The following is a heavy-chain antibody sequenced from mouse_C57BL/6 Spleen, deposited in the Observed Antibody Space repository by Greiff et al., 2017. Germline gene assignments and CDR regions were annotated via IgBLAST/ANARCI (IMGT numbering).Heavy chain of an antibody. J-gene: IGHJ4*01. CDR2: LYPGDGDT. D-gene: IGHD1-1*01. CDR1: CYAFRSSW. CDR3: ARGYGRSDLYAVGD. Sequence: QVQLKASGAELVKPGASVKISCKASCYAFRSSWMNWVKQRPGKGLEWIGQLYPGDGDTNYNGKFKGKATLTADKSSSTAYMQLSTLTSADSSVYFGARGYGRSDLYAVGDWGQGTSGTVAS. V-gene: IGHV1-80*01.